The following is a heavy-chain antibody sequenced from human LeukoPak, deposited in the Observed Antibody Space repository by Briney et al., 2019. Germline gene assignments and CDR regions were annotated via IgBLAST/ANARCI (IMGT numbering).Heavy chain of an antibody. CDR3: ARPLSGTTDFDY. CDR2: ISSSSSYI. Sequence: PGGSLRLSCGASGFTFSRYSMNWVRQAPGKGLEWVSLISSSSSYIFYADSVKGRFTISRDNAKKSLYLQMNSLRAEDTAVYYCARPLSGTTDFDYWGQGTLVTVSS. D-gene: IGHD1-20*01. V-gene: IGHV3-21*01. J-gene: IGHJ4*02. CDR1: GFTFSRYS.